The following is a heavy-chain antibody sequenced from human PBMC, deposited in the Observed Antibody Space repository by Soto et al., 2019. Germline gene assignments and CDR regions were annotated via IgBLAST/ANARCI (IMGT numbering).Heavy chain of an antibody. CDR2: ISSSSSTI. CDR1: GFTFSSYS. V-gene: IGHV3-48*02. CDR3: ARSSGSYLGNAFDI. J-gene: IGHJ3*02. D-gene: IGHD1-26*01. Sequence: GGSLRLSCAASGFTFSSYSMNWVRQAPGKGLEWVSYISSSSSTIYYADSVKGRFTISRDNAKNSLYLQMNSLRDEDTAVYYCARSSGSYLGNAFDIWGQGTMVTVSS.